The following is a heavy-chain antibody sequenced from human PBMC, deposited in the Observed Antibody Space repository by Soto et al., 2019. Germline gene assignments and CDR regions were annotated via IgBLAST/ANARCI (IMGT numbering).Heavy chain of an antibody. CDR2: ISAYNGKP. Sequence: QVQLVQSGGEVKKPGASVKVSCKTSGYSFTTYGISWARQAPGQGLEWMGWISAYNGKPTHAPKLQDRVTMATDTSTSRAHMELRSVRSDDTAVYYCAGEGPAPYCYYGVDVGGQGSTVTVSS. V-gene: IGHV1-18*01. CDR3: AGEGPAPYCYYGVDV. J-gene: IGHJ6*02. CDR1: GYSFTTYG.